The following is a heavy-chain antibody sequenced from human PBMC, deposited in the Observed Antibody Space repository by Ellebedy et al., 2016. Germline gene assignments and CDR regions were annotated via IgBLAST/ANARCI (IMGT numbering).Heavy chain of an antibody. D-gene: IGHD2-21*02. CDR1: GFSLSTSGMC. Sequence: SGPTLVXPTQTLTLTCTFSGFSLSTSGMCVSWIRQPPGKALEWLALIDWDDDKKYSMSLRTRLTISQDTSKNQVVLRMINMDPMDTASYYCARMRSSDPYYFDYWGRGITVTVSS. V-gene: IGHV2-70*01. CDR2: IDWDDDK. CDR3: ARMRSSDPYYFDY. J-gene: IGHJ4*02.